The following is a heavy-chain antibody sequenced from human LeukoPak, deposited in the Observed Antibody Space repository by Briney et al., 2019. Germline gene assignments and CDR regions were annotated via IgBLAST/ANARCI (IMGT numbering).Heavy chain of an antibody. Sequence: PSETLSLTCTVSGYSINSGYYWGWIRQPPGKGLEWIGSIYHSGSTYYNPSLKSRVTISVDTSKNQFSLKLSSVTAADTAVYYCARCSGSSCYHWFDPWGQGTLVTVSS. CDR3: ARCSGSSCYHWFDP. D-gene: IGHD2-15*01. J-gene: IGHJ5*02. CDR2: IYHSGST. V-gene: IGHV4-38-2*02. CDR1: GYSINSGYY.